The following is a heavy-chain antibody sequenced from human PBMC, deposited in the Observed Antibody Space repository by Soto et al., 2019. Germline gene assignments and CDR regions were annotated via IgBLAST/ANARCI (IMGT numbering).Heavy chain of an antibody. CDR1: GYTFTSYY. Sequence: GASVKVSCKASGYTFTSYYMHWVRQAPGQGLEWMGIINPSGGSTSYAQKFQGRVTMTRDTSTSTVYMELSSLRSEDTAVYYCAREGYCSSTRCLSTYGMDVWGQGTKVTVSS. D-gene: IGHD2-2*01. CDR3: AREGYCSSTRCLSTYGMDV. J-gene: IGHJ6*02. CDR2: INPSGGST. V-gene: IGHV1-46*01.